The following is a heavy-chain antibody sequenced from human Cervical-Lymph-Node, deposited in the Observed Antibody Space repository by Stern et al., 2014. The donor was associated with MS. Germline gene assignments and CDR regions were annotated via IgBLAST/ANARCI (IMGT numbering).Heavy chain of an antibody. CDR2: FYPSDSDI. D-gene: IGHD4-11*01. CDR3: ATSLDADYIGYFDS. J-gene: IGHJ4*02. Sequence: VQLVQSGAEVKQPGESLKISCRNSGGSFSKYAIAWVRQTPGKGLEWVGIFYPSDSDIRYSPSFQGQVTISADQSISTAYLQWSSLKASDTAIYYCATSLDADYIGYFDSWGQGTLVTVSS. CDR1: GGSFSKYA. V-gene: IGHV5-51*03.